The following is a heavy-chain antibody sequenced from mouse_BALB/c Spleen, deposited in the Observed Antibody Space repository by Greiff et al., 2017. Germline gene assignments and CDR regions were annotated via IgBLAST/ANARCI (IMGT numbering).Heavy chain of an antibody. Sequence: QVQLQQSGPGLVAPSQSLSITCTVSGFSLTSYGVHWVRQPPGKGLEWLVVIWSDGSTTYNSALKSRLSISKDNSKSQVFLKMNSLQTDDTAMYYCARHFRGYYAMDYWGQGTSVTVSS. CDR2: IWSDGST. J-gene: IGHJ4*01. CDR1: GFSLTSYG. V-gene: IGHV2-6-1*01. CDR3: ARHFRGYYAMDY. D-gene: IGHD3-1*01.